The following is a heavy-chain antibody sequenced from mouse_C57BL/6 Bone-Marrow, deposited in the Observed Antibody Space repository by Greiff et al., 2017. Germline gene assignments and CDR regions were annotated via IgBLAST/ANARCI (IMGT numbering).Heavy chain of an antibody. CDR3: SRFPLYYYGSSYYQN. D-gene: IGHD1-1*01. Sequence: EVQGVESGGGLVQPGGSLSLSCAASGFTFTDYYMSWVRQPPGKALEWLGFIRNKANGYTTESSASVYGRFTISRDNSQSILYLQMNALRAEDSATYYCSRFPLYYYGSSYYQNWGQGTLVTVSA. V-gene: IGHV7-3*01. CDR2: IRNKANGYTT. CDR1: GFTFTDYY. J-gene: IGHJ3*01.